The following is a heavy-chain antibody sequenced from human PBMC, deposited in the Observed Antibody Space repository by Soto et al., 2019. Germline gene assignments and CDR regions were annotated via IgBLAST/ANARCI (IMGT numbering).Heavy chain of an antibody. V-gene: IGHV4-34*01. CDR3: AGRVGVEVAGLLDL. J-gene: IGHJ4*02. CDR2: INHIGTI. CDR1: GGSFSGYY. D-gene: IGHD6-19*01. Sequence: SETLSLTCAISGGSFSGYYWSWIRLTPGRGLEWIGQINHIGTINYNPSLKSRATISVDTSTNQLFLKLNSVTAADTAVYYCAGRVGVEVAGLLDLWGQGILVTVSS.